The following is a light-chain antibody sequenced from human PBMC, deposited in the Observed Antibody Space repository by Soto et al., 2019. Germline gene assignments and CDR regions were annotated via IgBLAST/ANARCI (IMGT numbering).Light chain of an antibody. J-gene: IGKJ1*01. CDR2: LAS. CDR1: QSLLHSNGYNY. CDR3: MQTLHSTWT. Sequence: DVVMTQSPLSLPVTPGEPASISCRSSQSLLHSNGYNYLDWYVQKPGQSPQLLIYLASRRASGVPDRFSGSGSGTVFTLKISRVEAEDVGVYYCMQTLHSTWTFGQGTKVDIK. V-gene: IGKV2-28*01.